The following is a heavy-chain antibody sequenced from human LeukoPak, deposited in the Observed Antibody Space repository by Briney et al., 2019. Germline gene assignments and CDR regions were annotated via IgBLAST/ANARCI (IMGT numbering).Heavy chain of an antibody. CDR1: GFTFSSYN. CDR2: ISSSSSYI. CDR3: AKPHFDD. J-gene: IGHJ4*02. V-gene: IGHV3-21*01. Sequence: GGSLRLSCAASGFTFSSYNMNWVRQAPGKGLEWVSSISSSSSYIYYADSVKGRFTISRDNAKNSLYLKTNSLRAEDTAVYYCAKPHFDDWGQGTLVTVSS.